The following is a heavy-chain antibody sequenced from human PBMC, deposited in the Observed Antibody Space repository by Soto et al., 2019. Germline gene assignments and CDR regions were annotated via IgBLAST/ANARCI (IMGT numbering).Heavy chain of an antibody. V-gene: IGHV3-9*01. J-gene: IGHJ4*02. D-gene: IGHD7-27*01. Sequence: GGSLRLSCAASGFTFDDYAMHWVRQAPGKGLEWVSGISWNSGSIGYADSVKGRFTISRDNAKNSLYLQMNSLRAEDTALYYCAKDPEPGTGDLGNYFDYWGQGTLVTVSS. CDR1: GFTFDDYA. CDR2: ISWNSGSI. CDR3: AKDPEPGTGDLGNYFDY.